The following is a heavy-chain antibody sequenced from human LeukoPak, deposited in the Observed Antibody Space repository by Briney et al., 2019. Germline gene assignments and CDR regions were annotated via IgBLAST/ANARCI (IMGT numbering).Heavy chain of an antibody. J-gene: IGHJ4*02. D-gene: IGHD3-10*01. V-gene: IGHV3-33*01. CDR2: IWYDGNNK. CDR3: VRDRGSTNYFDY. Sequence: GRSLRLSCAASGFTFSSYGMHWVRQAPGKGLEWVAIIWYDGNNKYYADSPKGRFTISRDNSKNTLYLQINSLRAEDTAVYFCVRDRGSTNYFDYWGQGALVTVSS. CDR1: GFTFSSYG.